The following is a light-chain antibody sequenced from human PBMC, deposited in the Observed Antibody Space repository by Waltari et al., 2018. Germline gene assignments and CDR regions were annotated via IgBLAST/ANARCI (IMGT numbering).Light chain of an antibody. CDR2: DAS. V-gene: IGKV3-11*01. CDR3: QQYYSTLMWT. CDR1: QRVSGY. Sequence: EIVLTQSPATLSLSPGESATLSYRASQRVSGYLAWYQHQPGQAPRLLIYDASNRATGIPARFSGSGSGTHFTLTISSLEPEDFAVYYCQQYYSTLMWTFGQGTKVEI. J-gene: IGKJ1*01.